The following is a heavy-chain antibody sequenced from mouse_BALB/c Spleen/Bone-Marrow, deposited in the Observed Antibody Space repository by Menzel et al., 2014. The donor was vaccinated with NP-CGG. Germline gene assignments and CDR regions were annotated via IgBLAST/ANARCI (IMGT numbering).Heavy chain of an antibody. V-gene: IGHV1S81*02. J-gene: IGHJ2*01. CDR3: ARKEYGNYDYFDY. D-gene: IGHD2-10*02. CDR1: GYTFTSYW. Sequence: QVHVKQSGTELVKPGASVKLSCKASGYTFTSYWMHWVKQRPGQGLEWIGEINPNSGRKNYNEKFKSKATLTVDRSSSTAYMQLSSLTSEDSALYYCARKEYGNYDYFDYWGQGTTLTVSS. CDR2: INPNSGRK.